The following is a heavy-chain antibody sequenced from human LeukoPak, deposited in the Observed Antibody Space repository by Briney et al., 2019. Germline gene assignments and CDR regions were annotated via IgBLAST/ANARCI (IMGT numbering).Heavy chain of an antibody. Sequence: GGSLRLSCAASGFTFSSYEMNWVRQAPGKELEWVSYISSSGSTIYYADSVKGRFTISRDNAKNSLYLQMNSQRAEDTAVYYCAREGDSSGYYYFDYWGQGTLVTVSS. D-gene: IGHD3-22*01. V-gene: IGHV3-48*03. CDR1: GFTFSSYE. J-gene: IGHJ4*02. CDR2: ISSSGSTI. CDR3: AREGDSSGYYYFDY.